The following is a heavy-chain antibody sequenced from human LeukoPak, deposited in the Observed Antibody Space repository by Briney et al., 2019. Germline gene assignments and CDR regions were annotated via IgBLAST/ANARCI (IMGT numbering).Heavy chain of an antibody. CDR3: ARGGKGGLPNWFDP. J-gene: IGHJ5*02. CDR1: GYIFTKYG. D-gene: IGHD2-21*01. CDR2: ISAYDGYT. Sequence: ASVKISCKASGYIFTKYGFTWVRQAPGQGLEWMGWISAYDGYTNHAQKFQGRVTMTTDSSTTTAYMELRSLRSDDTAVYYCARGGKGGLPNWFDPWGQGTLVTVSS. V-gene: IGHV1-18*01.